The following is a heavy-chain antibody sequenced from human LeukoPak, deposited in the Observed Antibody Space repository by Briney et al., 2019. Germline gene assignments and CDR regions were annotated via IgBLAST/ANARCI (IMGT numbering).Heavy chain of an antibody. CDR1: GYTFTGYY. Sequence: ASVKVSCKASGYTFTGYYMHWVRQAPAQGVEWVGWINPNSGGTNYAQKFQGRVTMPRDTSVSTAYMDLSRLRSHYAAVYYCARGDWNTGFDYWGQGTLVTVSS. J-gene: IGHJ4*02. V-gene: IGHV1-2*02. CDR3: ARGDWNTGFDY. CDR2: INPNSGGT. D-gene: IGHD1-1*01.